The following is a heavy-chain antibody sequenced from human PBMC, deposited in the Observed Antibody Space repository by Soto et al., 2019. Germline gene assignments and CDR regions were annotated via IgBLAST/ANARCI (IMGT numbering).Heavy chain of an antibody. CDR3: ARNPSNYMVRGPYYGMDV. V-gene: IGHV1-69*13. D-gene: IGHD3-10*01. CDR1: GGTFSSYA. Sequence: ASVKVSCKASGGTFSSYAISWVRQAPGQGLEWMGGIIPIFGTANYAQKFQGRVTITADESTSTAYMELSSLRSEDTAVYYCARNPSNYMVRGPYYGMDVWGQGTTVTVSS. J-gene: IGHJ6*02. CDR2: IIPIFGTA.